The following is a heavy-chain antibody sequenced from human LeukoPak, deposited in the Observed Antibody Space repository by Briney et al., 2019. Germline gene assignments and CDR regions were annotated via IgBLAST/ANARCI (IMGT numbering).Heavy chain of an antibody. CDR1: GGSISSYH. CDR2: IYYSGST. V-gene: IGHV4-59*12. Sequence: SETLSLTCTVSGGSISSYHWSWIRQPPGKGLEWIGYIYYSGSTNHNPSLKSRVTISVDTSKNQFSLKLSSVTAADTAVYYCARDHRGWLQNAFDIWGQGTMVTVSS. D-gene: IGHD5-24*01. CDR3: ARDHRGWLQNAFDI. J-gene: IGHJ3*02.